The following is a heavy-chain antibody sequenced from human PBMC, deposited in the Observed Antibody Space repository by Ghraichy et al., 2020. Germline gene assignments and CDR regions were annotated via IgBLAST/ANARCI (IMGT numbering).Heavy chain of an antibody. CDR3: GGYKDAFDI. CDR1: GFTFSSYW. V-gene: IGHV3-7*03. CDR2: IKQDGSEK. D-gene: IGHD5-24*01. Sequence: GESLNISCAASGFTFSSYWMSWVRQAPGKGLEWVANIKQDGSEKYYVDSVKGRFTISRDNAKNSLYLQMNSLRAEDTAVYYCGGYKDAFDIWGQGTMVTVSS. J-gene: IGHJ3*02.